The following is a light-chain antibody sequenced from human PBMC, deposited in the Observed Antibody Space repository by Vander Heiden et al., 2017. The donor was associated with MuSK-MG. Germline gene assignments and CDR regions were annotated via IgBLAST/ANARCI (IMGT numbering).Light chain of an antibody. J-gene: IGLJ2*01. CDR2: KDS. CDR1: ALPKQY. CDR3: QSADSSGTYVV. Sequence: SYELPQPPSVSVPPGQTARITCSGDALPKQYAYWYQQKPGQAPVLVIYKDSERPSGIPERFSGSSSGTTVTLTISGVQAEDEADYYCQSADSSGTYVVFGGGTKLTVI. V-gene: IGLV3-25*03.